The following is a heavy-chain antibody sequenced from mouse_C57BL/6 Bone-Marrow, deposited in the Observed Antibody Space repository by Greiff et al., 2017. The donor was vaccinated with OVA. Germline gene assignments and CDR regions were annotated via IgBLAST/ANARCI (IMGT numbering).Heavy chain of an antibody. J-gene: IGHJ3*01. CDR3: TRDMGSAWFAY. CDR2: ISRGGDCI. CDR1: GFTFSSYA. V-gene: IGHV5-9-1*02. Sequence: EVQLQESGEGLVKPGGSLKLSCAASGFTFSSYAMSWVRQTPGQRLEWVAYISRGGDCIYYADTVKGRFTISRDNARNTLYLQMSSMKSEDTAMDYCTRDMGSAWFAYWGQGTLVTVSA. D-gene: IGHD1-1*01.